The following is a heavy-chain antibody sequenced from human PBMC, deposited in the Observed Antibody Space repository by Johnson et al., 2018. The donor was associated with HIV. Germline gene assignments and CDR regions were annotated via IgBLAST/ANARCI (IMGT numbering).Heavy chain of an antibody. D-gene: IGHD1-26*01. CDR3: AKDIYRLPYSGSYYSISAFDI. CDR2: ISSSGRTI. Sequence: QVQLVESGGGLVKPGGSLRLSCAASGFTFSDYYMSWIRQAPGKGLEWVSYISSSGRTIYYVDSVKGRFTISRDNTKNSLYLQMNSLRAEDTAVYYCAKDIYRLPYSGSYYSISAFDIWGQGTMVTVSS. J-gene: IGHJ3*02. V-gene: IGHV3-11*01. CDR1: GFTFSDYY.